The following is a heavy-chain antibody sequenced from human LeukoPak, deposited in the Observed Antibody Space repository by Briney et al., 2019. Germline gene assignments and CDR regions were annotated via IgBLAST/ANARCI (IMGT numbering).Heavy chain of an antibody. Sequence: GGSLRLSCAASGFTFGDYTLHWVRQAPGKGLEWVSLISWDGDNSYYADSVKGRFTISRGNSKNSLYLQMNSLRVEDTALYYCAKSQQWLPGDYWGQGTLVTVSS. J-gene: IGHJ4*02. D-gene: IGHD6-19*01. CDR1: GFTFGDYT. CDR2: ISWDGDNS. V-gene: IGHV3-43*01. CDR3: AKSQQWLPGDY.